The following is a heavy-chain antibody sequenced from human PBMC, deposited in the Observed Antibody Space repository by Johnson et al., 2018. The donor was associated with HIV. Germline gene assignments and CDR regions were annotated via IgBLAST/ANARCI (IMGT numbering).Heavy chain of an antibody. J-gene: IGHJ3*02. CDR1: GFTFDDYG. Sequence: VQLVESGGGVVRPGGSLRLSCVVEGFTFDDYGMSWVRQAPGKGLEWVSGINWNGGRTSYADSVQGRFTISRDNAKNSLYLQMHSLRAEDTASYYCVRGGLGYQNIHDALDIWGQGTMVTVSS. V-gene: IGHV3-20*04. CDR2: INWNGGRT. CDR3: VRGGLGYQNIHDALDI. D-gene: IGHD2-2*01.